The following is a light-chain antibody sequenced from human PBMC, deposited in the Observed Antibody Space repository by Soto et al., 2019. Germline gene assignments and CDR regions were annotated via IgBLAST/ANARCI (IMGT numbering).Light chain of an antibody. CDR2: EVT. J-gene: IGLJ2*01. CDR1: SSDVGGYNY. Sequence: QSALTQPPSASGSPGQSVTISCTGTSSDVGGYNYVSWYQQHPGKAPKLMIYEVTKGPSGVPDRFSGSKSGITASLTVSGLQAEDEAYYYCWSYAGNTIFVFGGGTKLTVL. V-gene: IGLV2-8*01. CDR3: WSYAGNTIFV.